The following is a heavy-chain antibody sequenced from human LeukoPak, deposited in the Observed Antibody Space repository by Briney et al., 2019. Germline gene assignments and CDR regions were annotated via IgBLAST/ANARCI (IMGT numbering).Heavy chain of an antibody. J-gene: IGHJ4*02. CDR3: ARESAQLRYYDSSGYPNYYFDY. Sequence: GRSLRLSCAASGFTFSSYAMHWVRQAPGKGLEWVAVISYDGSNKYYADSVKGRFTISRDNSKNTLYLQMNSLRAEDTAVYYCARESAQLRYYDSSGYPNYYFDYWGQGTLVTVSS. CDR1: GFTFSSYA. D-gene: IGHD3-22*01. V-gene: IGHV3-30-3*01. CDR2: ISYDGSNK.